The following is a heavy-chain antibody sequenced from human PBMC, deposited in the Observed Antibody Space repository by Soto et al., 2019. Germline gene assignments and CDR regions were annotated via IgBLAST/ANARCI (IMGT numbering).Heavy chain of an antibody. CDR1: GYTLPSYY. CDR3: ARDNWYMITFGGVNQYNWFDP. Sequence: GGSMKVSLKASGYTLPSYYMHWGRQAPGQRVEWVGIINTSGGSTSYAQKFQGRVTMTRDTSTSTVYMELSSLRSEDTAVYYCARDNWYMITFGGVNQYNWFDPWGQGTLVTVSS. CDR2: INTSGGST. V-gene: IGHV1-46*01. D-gene: IGHD3-16*01. J-gene: IGHJ5*02.